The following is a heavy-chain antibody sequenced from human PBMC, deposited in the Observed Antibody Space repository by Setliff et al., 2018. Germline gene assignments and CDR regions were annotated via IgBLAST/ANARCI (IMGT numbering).Heavy chain of an antibody. J-gene: IGHJ4*02. V-gene: IGHV4-59*12. CDR2: IQKSGST. Sequence: ASETLSLTCNVSGVSISSYYWSRIRQPPGKGLESIGYIQKSGSTNYNPSLMSRVSISVDTSKNQFSLKLSSVTAADTAVYYCASGQGSGWHYFDSWGQGTLVTVS. CDR1: GVSISSYY. D-gene: IGHD6-19*01. CDR3: ASGQGSGWHYFDS.